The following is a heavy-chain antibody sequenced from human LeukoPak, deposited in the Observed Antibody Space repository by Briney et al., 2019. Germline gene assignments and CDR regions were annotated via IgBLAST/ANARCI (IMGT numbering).Heavy chain of an antibody. CDR2: IFYGRSS. J-gene: IGHJ2*01. CDR3: ARDRGLYWYFDL. Sequence: SETLSLTCTVSGDAITGSSYYWGWIRQPPGKGLEWIGYIFYGRSSNYNPSLKSRITISADTSKNQFSLKLSSVTAADTAVYYCARDRGLYWYFDLWGRGTLVTVSS. D-gene: IGHD5-12*01. V-gene: IGHV4-61*01. CDR1: GDAITGSSYY.